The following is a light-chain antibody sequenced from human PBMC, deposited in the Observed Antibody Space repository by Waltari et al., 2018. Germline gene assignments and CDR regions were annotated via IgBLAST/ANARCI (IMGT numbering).Light chain of an antibody. V-gene: IGLV10-54*04. Sequence: QAGLTLPPSVSKGLGQTTTITRTGNSDNVEYLGAAWLQLTQGHPPQLLFYRNNVRPSGISERFSASRSGNTASLTITGLQPEDEADYFCATWDRSLNMWLFGGGTKLTVL. CDR1: SDNVEYLG. CDR2: RNN. CDR3: ATWDRSLNMWL. J-gene: IGLJ3*02.